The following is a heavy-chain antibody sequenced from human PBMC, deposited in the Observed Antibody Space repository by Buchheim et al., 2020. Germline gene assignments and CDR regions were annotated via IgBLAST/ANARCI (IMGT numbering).Heavy chain of an antibody. CDR1: GVTSTGYY. V-gene: IGHV1-46*01. CDR2: INPSVGAA. Sequence: QVQLVQSGAEVKKPGASVKLSCTTSGVTSTGYYMHWVRQAPGHGLEWMGTINPSVGAANYAQSFRGRVTITSDTSTSTFYMDMSSLTSEDTALYYCAKSRMWFSGNSWG. CDR3: AKSRMWFSGNS. D-gene: IGHD2-21*01. J-gene: IGHJ5*01.